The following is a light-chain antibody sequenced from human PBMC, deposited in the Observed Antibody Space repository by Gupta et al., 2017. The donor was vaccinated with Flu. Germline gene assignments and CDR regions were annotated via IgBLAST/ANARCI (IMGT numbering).Light chain of an antibody. CDR1: SGINIGTDK. Sequence: STLRSGINIGTDKRNWNQQKPGNPPQERLTYESDSDEQQGSGVPIRFSGSKDASANAVIILISGLESEDEAYYSCMNWNSSAGVFGGGTKLTVL. CDR3: MNWNSSAGV. CDR2: YESDSDE. V-gene: IGLV5-45*01. J-gene: IGLJ3*02.